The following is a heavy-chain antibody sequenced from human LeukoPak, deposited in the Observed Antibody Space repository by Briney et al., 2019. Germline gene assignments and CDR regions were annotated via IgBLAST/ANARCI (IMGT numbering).Heavy chain of an antibody. D-gene: IGHD6-19*01. CDR1: GYTFTGYY. V-gene: IGHV1-2*06. CDR3: ARRVAGYTHFDY. CDR2: MNPSSGVT. Sequence: GASVKVSCKASGYTFTGYYVHWVRQAPGQGLEWMGRMNPSSGVTYYAQKFEGRVTMTRNTSINTAYMELSRLRSDDTAVYYCARRVAGYTHFDYWGQGTLVTVSS. J-gene: IGHJ4*02.